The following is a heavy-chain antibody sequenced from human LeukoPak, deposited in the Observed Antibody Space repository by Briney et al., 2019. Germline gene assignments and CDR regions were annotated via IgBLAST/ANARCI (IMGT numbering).Heavy chain of an antibody. D-gene: IGHD4-23*01. CDR3: ARDVNGGYFDY. V-gene: IGHV3-7*01. Sequence: GGSLRLSCEASGFTFRNYWTSWVRRAQGKGPQWVANIDRDGDEKNYVDSVKGRFTISRDNAKNSVYLQMNSLRVDDMGVYFCARDVNGGYFDYWGQGILVTVSS. J-gene: IGHJ4*02. CDR1: GFTFRNYW. CDR2: IDRDGDEK.